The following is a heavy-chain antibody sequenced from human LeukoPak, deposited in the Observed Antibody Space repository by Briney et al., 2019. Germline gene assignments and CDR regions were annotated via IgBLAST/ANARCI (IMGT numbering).Heavy chain of an antibody. CDR2: ISAYNGNT. J-gene: IGHJ4*02. V-gene: IGHV1-18*01. Sequence: GASVKVSCKASGYTFTSYGISWVRQAPGQGLEWMGWISAYNGNTNYAQKLQGRVTMTTDTSTSTAYMELRSQRSDDTAVYYCARDYCSGGSCYYFDYWGQGTRVTVSS. CDR1: GYTFTSYG. CDR3: ARDYCSGGSCYYFDY. D-gene: IGHD2-15*01.